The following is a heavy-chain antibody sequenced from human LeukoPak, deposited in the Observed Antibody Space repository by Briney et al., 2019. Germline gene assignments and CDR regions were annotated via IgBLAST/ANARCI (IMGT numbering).Heavy chain of an antibody. CDR1: GFTFSSYW. V-gene: IGHV3-7*03. J-gene: IGHJ5*02. D-gene: IGHD3-3*01. Sequence: GGSLRLSCAASGFTFSSYWMSWVRQAPGKGLEWVANIKQDGSEKYYVDSVKGRFTISRDNAKNSLYLQMNSLRAEDTAVYYCARDAKLRFLEWLYHWGQGTLVTVSS. CDR3: ARDAKLRFLEWLYH. CDR2: IKQDGSEK.